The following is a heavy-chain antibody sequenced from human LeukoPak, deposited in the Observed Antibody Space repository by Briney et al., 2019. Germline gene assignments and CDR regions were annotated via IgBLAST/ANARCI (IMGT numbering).Heavy chain of an antibody. CDR3: ARTQTYYYDSSGYWRAFDI. J-gene: IGHJ3*02. CDR1: GGSISSYY. V-gene: IGHV4-59*01. D-gene: IGHD3-22*01. Sequence: PSETLSLTCTVSGGSISSYYWSWIRQPPGKGLEWIXXXXXXXSTNYTPSLKSRVTISVDTSKNQFSLKLSSVTAADTAVYYCARTQTYYYDSSGYWRAFDIWGQGTMVTVSS. CDR2: XXXXXST.